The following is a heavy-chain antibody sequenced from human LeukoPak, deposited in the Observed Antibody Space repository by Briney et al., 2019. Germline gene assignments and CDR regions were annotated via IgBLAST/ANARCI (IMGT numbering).Heavy chain of an antibody. D-gene: IGHD3-22*01. CDR2: ISNSGAST. CDR1: GFTFSSYA. CDR3: AKAPRDMIVVVITYYFDY. J-gene: IGHJ4*02. V-gene: IGHV3-23*01. Sequence: GGSLRLSCAASGFTFSSYAMSWARQAPGKGLEWVSSISNSGASTHHADSVRGRFTISRDNSKDTLYLQMNSLRAEDTAVYYCAKAPRDMIVVVITYYFDYWGQGTLVTVSS.